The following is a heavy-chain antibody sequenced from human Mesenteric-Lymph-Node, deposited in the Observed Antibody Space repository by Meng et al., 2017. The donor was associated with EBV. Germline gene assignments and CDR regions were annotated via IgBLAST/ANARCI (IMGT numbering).Heavy chain of an antibody. CDR1: GGTFSSYA. CDR3: ARDRGLERNDGIDY. CDR2: IIPIFGTA. V-gene: IGHV1-69*06. J-gene: IGHJ4*02. Sequence: QVQPVQSGAEVKKPGSSVKVSWKASGGTFSSYAISWVRQAPGQGLEWMGGIIPIFGTANYAQKFQGRVTITADKSTSTAYMELSSLRSEDTAVYYCARDRGLERNDGIDYWGQGTLVTVSS. D-gene: IGHD1-1*01.